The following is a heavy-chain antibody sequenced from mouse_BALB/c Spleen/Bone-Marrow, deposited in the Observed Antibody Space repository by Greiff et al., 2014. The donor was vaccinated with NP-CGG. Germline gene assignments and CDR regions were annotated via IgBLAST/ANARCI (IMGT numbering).Heavy chain of an antibody. J-gene: IGHJ4*01. V-gene: IGHV1-67*01. CDR1: GYSFTDYA. D-gene: IGHD2-14*01. Sequence: VKLVESGPEVVRPGVSVKISCKGSGYSFTDYAMHWVKQSHAKSLEWIGVISTYNGNTNYNQKFKGKATMTVDKSSSTAYMELARLTSEDSAIYYCAREVRAPWYAMGYWGQGTSVTVSS. CDR3: AREVRAPWYAMGY. CDR2: ISTYNGNT.